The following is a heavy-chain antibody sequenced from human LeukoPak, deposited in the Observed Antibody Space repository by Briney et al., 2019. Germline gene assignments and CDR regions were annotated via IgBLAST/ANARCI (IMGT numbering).Heavy chain of an antibody. J-gene: IGHJ4*02. CDR3: ARSPEQLALYY. Sequence: GRSLRLSCAASGFTFSGYAMHWVRQAPGKGLEWVAVISYDGSNKYYADSVKGRFTISRDNSKNTLYLQMNSLRAEDTAVYYCARSPEQLALYYWGQGTLVTVSS. CDR1: GFTFSGYA. D-gene: IGHD6-6*01. CDR2: ISYDGSNK. V-gene: IGHV3-30-3*01.